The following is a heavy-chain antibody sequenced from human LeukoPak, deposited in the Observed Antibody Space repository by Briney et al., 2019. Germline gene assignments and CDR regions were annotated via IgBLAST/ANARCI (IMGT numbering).Heavy chain of an antibody. V-gene: IGHV1-8*01. CDR2: MNSNNGNT. CDR1: GYTFTSYD. Sequence: ASVKVSCKASGYTFTSYDINWVRQATGQGLEWMGWMNSNNGNTGYAQKFQGRVTMTRNTSISTAYMELSSLRSEDTAVYYCARDCSSTRVYYYYYGMDVWGQGTTVTVSS. CDR3: ARDCSSTRVYYYYYGMDV. D-gene: IGHD2-2*01. J-gene: IGHJ6*02.